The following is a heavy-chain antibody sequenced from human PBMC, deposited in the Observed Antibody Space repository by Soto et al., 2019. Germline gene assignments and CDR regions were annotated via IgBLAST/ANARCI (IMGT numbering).Heavy chain of an antibody. Sequence: QVQLVQSGAEVKKPGASVKVSCKTSGYTFTTYGISWVRQAPGQGLEWMGWISAYNGNTNYAQKFQGRFTVTTDPSTNTPYLEQNFLRSDHTAVSYCATDHDFGMPPPWGQGTLVTVSS. V-gene: IGHV1-18*01. CDR2: ISAYNGNT. CDR3: ATDHDFGMPPP. D-gene: IGHD3-3*01. CDR1: GYTFTTYG. J-gene: IGHJ5*02.